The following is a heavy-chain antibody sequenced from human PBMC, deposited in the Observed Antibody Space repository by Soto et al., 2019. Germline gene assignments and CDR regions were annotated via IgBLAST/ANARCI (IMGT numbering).Heavy chain of an antibody. CDR1: GLIVSDNH. V-gene: IGHV3-53*01. J-gene: IGHJ4*01. Sequence: GGSLRLSCAASGLIVSDNHMTWVRQTPGKGLEWVAFFYSGGSIYYADSVKGRFTISRDNSQNTLHLQMNSLRAEDTAVYYCVRARSSWRAFDYWGRGTLVTVSS. D-gene: IGHD3-10*01. CDR3: VRARSSWRAFDY. CDR2: FYSGGSI.